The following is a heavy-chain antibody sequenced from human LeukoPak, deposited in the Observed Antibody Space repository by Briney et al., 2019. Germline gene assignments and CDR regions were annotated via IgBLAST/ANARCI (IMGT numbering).Heavy chain of an antibody. CDR2: IKQDGSEK. J-gene: IGHJ4*02. CDR3: ARDRGRYYYGSGTSPHADY. CDR1: GFTFSDYS. D-gene: IGHD3-10*01. Sequence: GGSLRLSCAGSGFTFSDYSMNWVRQAPGKGLEWVANIKQDGSEKYYVDSVKGRFTISRDNDKNSLYLQMNSLRAEDTAVYYCARDRGRYYYGSGTSPHADYWGQGTLVTVSS. V-gene: IGHV3-7*01.